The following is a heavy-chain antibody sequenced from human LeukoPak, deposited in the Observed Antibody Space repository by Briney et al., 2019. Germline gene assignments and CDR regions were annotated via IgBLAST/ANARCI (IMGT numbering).Heavy chain of an antibody. V-gene: IGHV4-34*01. CDR3: ARVLAAWNNWFDP. CDR1: GGSFSGYY. J-gene: IGHJ5*02. D-gene: IGHD6-13*01. Sequence: SETLSLTCALYGGSFSGYYWSWIRQPPGKGLEWIGEINHSGSTNYNPSLKSRVTISVDTSKNQFSLKLSSVTAADTAVYYCARVLAAWNNWFDPWGQGTLVTVSS. CDR2: INHSGST.